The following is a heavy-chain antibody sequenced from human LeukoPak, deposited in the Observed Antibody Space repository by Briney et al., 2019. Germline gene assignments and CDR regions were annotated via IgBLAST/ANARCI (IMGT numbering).Heavy chain of an antibody. CDR1: GGTFSSYA. D-gene: IGHD1-26*01. J-gene: IGHJ4*02. CDR3: ASGGSYYGPLGN. V-gene: IGHV1-69*05. Sequence: ASVKVSCKASGGTFSSYAISWVRQAPGQGLEWMGRIIPIFGTANYAQKFQGRVTITTDESTSTAYMELSSLRSEDTAVYYCASGGSYYGPLGNWGQGTLVTVSS. CDR2: IIPIFGTA.